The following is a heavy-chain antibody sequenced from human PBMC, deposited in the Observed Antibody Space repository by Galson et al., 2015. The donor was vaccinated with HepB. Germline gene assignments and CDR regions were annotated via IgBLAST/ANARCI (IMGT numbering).Heavy chain of an antibody. CDR1: GFTFSSYG. Sequence: SLRLSCAASGFTFSSYGTHWVRQAPGKGLEWVAFIRYDGSNKYYADSVKGRFTISRDNSKNTLYLQMNSLRAEDTAVYYCAKDRSSDYYDSSGYYPTGVDYWGQGTLVTVSS. V-gene: IGHV3-30*02. CDR2: IRYDGSNK. D-gene: IGHD3-22*01. J-gene: IGHJ4*02. CDR3: AKDRSSDYYDSSGYYPTGVDY.